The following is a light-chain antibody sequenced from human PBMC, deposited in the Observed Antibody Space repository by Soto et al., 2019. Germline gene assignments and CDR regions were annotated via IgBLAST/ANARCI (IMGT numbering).Light chain of an antibody. Sequence: SLLTQPASVCAAPGQRVTISCSGSSSNIGGNSVSWYQQLPGTAPKLLIYDDDKRPSGIPDRFSGSKSGTSATLGITGFQTGDEADYYCGSWDSSLSAYVFGTGTKVTVL. V-gene: IGLV1-51*01. J-gene: IGLJ1*01. CDR2: DDD. CDR1: SSNIGGNS. CDR3: GSWDSSLSAYV.